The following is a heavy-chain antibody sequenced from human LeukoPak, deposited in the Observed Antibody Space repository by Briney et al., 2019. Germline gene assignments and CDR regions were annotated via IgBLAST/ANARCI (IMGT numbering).Heavy chain of an antibody. D-gene: IGHD6-13*01. CDR1: GYTFTGYY. J-gene: IGHJ4*02. Sequence: ASVKVSCKASGYTFTGYYMHWVRQAPGQGLEWMGWINPNSGGTNYAQKFQGRVTMTRDTSISTAYMELNRLRSDDTAVYYCARVLSIAAAGNLLNYWGQGTLVTVSS. CDR2: INPNSGGT. CDR3: ARVLSIAAAGNLLNY. V-gene: IGHV1-2*02.